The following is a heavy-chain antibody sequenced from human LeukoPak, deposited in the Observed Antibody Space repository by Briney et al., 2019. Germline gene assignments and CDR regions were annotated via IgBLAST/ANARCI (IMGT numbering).Heavy chain of an antibody. CDR1: GFTFSSYG. CDR2: ISYDGSNK. J-gene: IGHJ4*02. V-gene: IGHV3-30*18. D-gene: IGHD6-13*01. Sequence: GGSLRLSCAPSGFTFSSYGMHWVRQAPGKGLEWVAVISYDGSNKYYADSVKGRFTISRDNSKNTLYLQMNSLRAEDTAVYYCAKDLGIAAAGIHYFDYWGQGTLVTVSS. CDR3: AKDLGIAAAGIHYFDY.